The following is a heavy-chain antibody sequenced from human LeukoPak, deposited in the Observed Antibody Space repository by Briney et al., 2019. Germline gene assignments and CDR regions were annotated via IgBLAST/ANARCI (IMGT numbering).Heavy chain of an antibody. Sequence: PGGSLRLSCAASGFTFSSYWMHWVRQAPGKGLVWVSRINSDGSSTSYADSAKGRFTISRDNAKNTLYLQMNSLRAEDTAVYYCAREGTMAPFDYWGQGTLVTVSS. D-gene: IGHD1-7*01. J-gene: IGHJ4*02. CDR1: GFTFSSYW. CDR3: AREGTMAPFDY. CDR2: INSDGSST. V-gene: IGHV3-74*01.